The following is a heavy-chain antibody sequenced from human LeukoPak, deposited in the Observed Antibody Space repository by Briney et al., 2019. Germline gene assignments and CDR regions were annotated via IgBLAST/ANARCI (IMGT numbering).Heavy chain of an antibody. J-gene: IGHJ4*02. V-gene: IGHV3-33*01. CDR1: GFTFSIYG. CDR2: IGYDGTNE. Sequence: GGSLSLSCAASGFTFSIYGMHWVRQAPGKGLEWVALIGYDGTNEYYADSVKGRFTISRDNSKNTLYLQMKSLRAEDTAVYYCARDFYCSRTSCYAPSFDYWGQGTLVTVSS. D-gene: IGHD2-2*01. CDR3: ARDFYCSRTSCYAPSFDY.